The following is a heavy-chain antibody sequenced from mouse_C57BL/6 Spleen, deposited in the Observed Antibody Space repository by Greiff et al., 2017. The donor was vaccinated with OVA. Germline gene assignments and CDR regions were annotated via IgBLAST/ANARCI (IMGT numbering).Heavy chain of an antibody. V-gene: IGHV1-81*01. CDR1: AYTFTSIG. CDR2: IYPRSGNT. J-gene: IGHJ2*01. CDR3: ARESTMVTTGGFDY. D-gene: IGHD2-2*01. Sequence: QVQLKESGAELARPGASVKRSCKASAYTFTSIGISGVKRRTGQGLEWIGEIYPRSGNTYYNEKFKGKATLTADKSSSTAYMELRSLTSEDSAVYFCARESTMVTTGGFDYWGQGTTLTVSS.